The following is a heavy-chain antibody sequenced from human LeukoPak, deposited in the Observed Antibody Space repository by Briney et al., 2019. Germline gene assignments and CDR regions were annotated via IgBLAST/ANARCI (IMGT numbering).Heavy chain of an antibody. D-gene: IGHD4-17*01. CDR1: GYTFTGYY. CDR3: ARALLSGDYYFDY. Sequence: ASVKVSCKASGYTFTGYYMHWVRQAPGQGLEWMGWINPNSGGTNYAQKFQGRVTMTRDTSISTAYMELSSLISDDTAVYYCARALLSGDYYFDYWGQGTLVTVSS. V-gene: IGHV1-2*02. J-gene: IGHJ4*02. CDR2: INPNSGGT.